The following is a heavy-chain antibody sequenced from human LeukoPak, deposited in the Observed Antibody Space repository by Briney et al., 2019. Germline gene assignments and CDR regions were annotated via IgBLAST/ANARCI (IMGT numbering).Heavy chain of an antibody. CDR1: GDTVWSSF. V-gene: IGHV3-66*01. J-gene: IGHJ4*02. CDR2: LHTDGGA. Sequence: GGSLRLSCVESGDTVWSSFRSWIRQTPGKELEWVAILHTDGGADYADSVRGRFTISRDNARNTLYLQMNRLRAEDAAVYFCTRGQRWFDYWGQGSPVTVSS. D-gene: IGHD5-24*01. CDR3: TRGQRWFDY.